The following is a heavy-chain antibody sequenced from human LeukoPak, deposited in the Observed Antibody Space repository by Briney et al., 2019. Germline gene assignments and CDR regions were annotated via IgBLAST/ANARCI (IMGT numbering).Heavy chain of an antibody. CDR3: ARGYNYGGSSGYYFSSTWFDP. V-gene: IGHV1-8*03. Sequence: ASVKVSCKASGYTFTSYDINWVRQATGQGLEWMGWMNPNSGNTGYAQKFQGRVTITRNTSISTAYMELSSLRSEDTAVYYCARGYNYGGSSGYYFSSTWFDPWGQGTLVTVSP. CDR2: MNPNSGNT. J-gene: IGHJ5*02. CDR1: GYTFTSYD. D-gene: IGHD3-22*01.